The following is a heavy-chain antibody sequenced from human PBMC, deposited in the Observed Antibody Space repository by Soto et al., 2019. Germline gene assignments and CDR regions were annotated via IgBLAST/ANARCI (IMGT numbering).Heavy chain of an antibody. J-gene: IGHJ6*02. CDR3: ASLYYDFWSGYAYYYYGMDV. V-gene: IGHV4-4*02. CDR1: GGSISSSNW. Sequence: SETLSLTCAVSGGSISSSNWWSWVRQPPGKGLEWIGEIYHSGSTNYNPSLKSRVTISVDKSKNQFSLKLSSVTAADTAVYYCASLYYDFWSGYAYYYYGMDVWGQGTTVTVS. D-gene: IGHD3-3*01. CDR2: IYHSGST.